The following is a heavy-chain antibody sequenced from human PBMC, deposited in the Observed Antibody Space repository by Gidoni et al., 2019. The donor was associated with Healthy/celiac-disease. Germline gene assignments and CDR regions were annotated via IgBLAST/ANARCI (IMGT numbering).Heavy chain of an antibody. Sequence: QVHLVESGGGLFQPGWSLSPSFPASGFTSSSYGMHWVRQAPGKGMEWVAVRWYDGSNKYYADSVKGRFTISRDNSKNTLYLQMNSLRAEDTAVYYCARAVTTVMGWFDPWGQGTLVTVSS. D-gene: IGHD4-17*01. CDR3: ARAVTTVMGWFDP. CDR2: RWYDGSNK. V-gene: IGHV3-33*01. CDR1: GFTSSSYG. J-gene: IGHJ5*02.